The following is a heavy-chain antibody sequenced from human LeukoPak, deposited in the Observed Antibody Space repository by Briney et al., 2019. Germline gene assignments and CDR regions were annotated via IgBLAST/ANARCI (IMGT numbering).Heavy chain of an antibody. V-gene: IGHV4-59*01. J-gene: IGHJ4*02. Sequence: SETLSLTCTVSGGSISSYYWSWIRQPPGKGLEWIGYIHCSGSTNYNTSLRSRVTISVDTSKNEFSLKLTSVTAADTAVYYCAGGNGWYYFWGQGTLVTVSS. CDR1: GGSISSYY. D-gene: IGHD6-19*01. CDR3: AGGNGWYYF. CDR2: IHCSGST.